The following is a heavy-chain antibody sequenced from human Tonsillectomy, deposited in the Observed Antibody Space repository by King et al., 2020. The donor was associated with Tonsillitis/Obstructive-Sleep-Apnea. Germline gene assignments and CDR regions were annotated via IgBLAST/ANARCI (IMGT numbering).Heavy chain of an antibody. D-gene: IGHD4-23*01. CDR1: GFTFDDYA. CDR3: AKDGDSGGNLAYFDY. Sequence: VQLVESGGGLIQPGRSLRLSCAASGFTFDDYAMHWVRQAPGKGLEWVSGISWNSGSICYADSVKGRFTISRDNAKNSLYLQMNSLRVEDTALYYCAKDGDSGGNLAYFDYGGQGTLVTVSS. V-gene: IGHV3-9*01. CDR2: ISWNSGSI. J-gene: IGHJ4*02.